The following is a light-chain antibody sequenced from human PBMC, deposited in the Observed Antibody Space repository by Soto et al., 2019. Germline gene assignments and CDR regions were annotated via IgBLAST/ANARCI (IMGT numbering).Light chain of an antibody. J-gene: IGKJ1*01. CDR1: QSISSY. Sequence: DTQMTQSPSSLPASVGERVTITCRASQSISSYLNWYQQKPGKAPKLLIYAASSLQSGVPSRFSGSGSGTDFTLTISSLQFEDFATYYCQQSFSTPPTFGQGTTVEIK. V-gene: IGKV1-39*01. CDR2: AAS. CDR3: QQSFSTPPT.